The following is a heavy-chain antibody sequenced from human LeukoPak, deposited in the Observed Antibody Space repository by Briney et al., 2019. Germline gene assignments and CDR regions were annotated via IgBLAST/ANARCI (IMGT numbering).Heavy chain of an antibody. CDR1: GYTLSKAW. D-gene: IGHD6-13*01. Sequence: PGGSLRLSRADSGYTLSKAWTSWVRQAPGKGLEWGSGISGSGGSTYHADSVKGRFTISRDNSKNTLYLQMNGLRAEDTSIYYCAKLVGQLVWREVDYWGQRTLITVSS. CDR2: ISGSGGST. J-gene: IGHJ4*02. CDR3: AKLVGQLVWREVDY. V-gene: IGHV3-23*01.